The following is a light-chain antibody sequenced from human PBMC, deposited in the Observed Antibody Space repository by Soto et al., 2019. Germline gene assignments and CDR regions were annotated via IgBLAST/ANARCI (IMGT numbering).Light chain of an antibody. CDR3: ATWDDSLNGFYV. CDR1: SSNIGSNP. J-gene: IGLJ1*01. V-gene: IGLV1-44*01. CDR2: DNN. Sequence: QSVLTKPPSASETPGQRVTISCSGSSSNIGSNPVNWYQQFPGTAPKLLMYDNNQRPSGVPDRFSGSKSGTSASLAISGLQSEDEAEYFCATWDDSLNGFYVFGIATKANVL.